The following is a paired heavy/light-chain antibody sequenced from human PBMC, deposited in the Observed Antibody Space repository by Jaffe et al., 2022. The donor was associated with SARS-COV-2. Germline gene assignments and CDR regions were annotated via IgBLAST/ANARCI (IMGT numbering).Light chain of an antibody. CDR3: QQHRDWPPRIT. V-gene: IGKV3-11*01. J-gene: IGKJ4*01. CDR1: QSVSSS. CDR2: DAS. Sequence: EIVLTQSPATLSLSPGEGAALSCRASQSVSSSLAWYQQRPGQAPRLLIYDASNRAAGIPARFSGSGSGTDFTLTISSLEPEDFAVYYCQQHRDWPPRITFGGGTKVEIK.
Heavy chain of an antibody. D-gene: IGHD2-15*01. CDR1: GFTFSTYG. CDR3: ARDKSPRVVAASDY. J-gene: IGHJ4*02. V-gene: IGHV3-33*01. CDR2: IWFDGSNQ. Sequence: QVQLVESGGGVVQPGRSLRLSCAASGFTFSTYGMHWVRQAPGKGLEWVGIIWFDGSNQYYADSVKGRFTISRDNSKNTLYLQMNSLRADDTAVYYCARDKSPRVVAASDYWGQGTLVTVSS.